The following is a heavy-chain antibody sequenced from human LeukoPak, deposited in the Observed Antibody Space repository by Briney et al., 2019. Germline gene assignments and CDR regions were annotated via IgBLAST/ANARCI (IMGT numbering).Heavy chain of an antibody. Sequence: PSETLSLTCTVSGGSISSYYWSWIRQPPGKGLEWIGYNYYSGSTNYNPSLKSRVTISVDTSKTQFSLKLSSVTAADTAVYYCARGAVAAPGAFDIWGQGTMVTVSS. D-gene: IGHD2-21*01. CDR3: ARGAVAAPGAFDI. V-gene: IGHV4-59*01. CDR2: NYYSGST. CDR1: GGSISSYY. J-gene: IGHJ3*02.